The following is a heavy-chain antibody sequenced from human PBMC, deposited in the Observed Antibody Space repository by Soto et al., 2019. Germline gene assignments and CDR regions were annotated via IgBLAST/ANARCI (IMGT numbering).Heavy chain of an antibody. J-gene: IGHJ6*02. D-gene: IGHD3-10*01. CDR2: ISVYNGNT. V-gene: IGHV1-18*01. CDR1: GYTFTSYG. Sequence: ASVRVSCKASGYTFTSYGVSWVRQAPGQGLEWMGWISVYNGNTKYAQKLQGRVTMTTDTSTSTAYMELRGLRSDDTAVYFCARSGRPGYYYYIMDVWGQGTTVTVSS. CDR3: ARSGRPGYYYYIMDV.